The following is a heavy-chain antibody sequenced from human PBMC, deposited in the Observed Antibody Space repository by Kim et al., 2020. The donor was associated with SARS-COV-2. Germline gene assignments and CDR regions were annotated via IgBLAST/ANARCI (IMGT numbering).Heavy chain of an antibody. CDR3: ARFRGCSGGSCIFDY. CDR2: ISSSSSYI. Sequence: LSLTCAASGFTFSSYSMNWVRQAPGKGLEWVSSISSSSSYIYYADSVKGRFTISRDNAKNSLYLQMNSLRAEDTAVYYCARFRGCSGGSCIFDYWGQGTLVTVSS. J-gene: IGHJ4*02. D-gene: IGHD2-15*01. CDR1: GFTFSSYS. V-gene: IGHV3-21*01.